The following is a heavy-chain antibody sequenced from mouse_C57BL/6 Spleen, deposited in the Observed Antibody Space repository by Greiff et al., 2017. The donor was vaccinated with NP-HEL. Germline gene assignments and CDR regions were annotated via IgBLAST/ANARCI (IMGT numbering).Heavy chain of an antibody. Sequence: VQLQQSGPELVKPGASVKLSCKASGYTFTSYDINWVKQRPGQGLEWIGWIYPRDGSTKYNEKFKGKATLTVDTSSSTAYMELHSLTSEDSAVYFCASGYYDYPLWYFDVWGTGTTVTVSS. CDR3: ASGYYDYPLWYFDV. CDR2: IYPRDGST. D-gene: IGHD2-4*01. CDR1: GYTFTSYD. V-gene: IGHV1-85*01. J-gene: IGHJ1*03.